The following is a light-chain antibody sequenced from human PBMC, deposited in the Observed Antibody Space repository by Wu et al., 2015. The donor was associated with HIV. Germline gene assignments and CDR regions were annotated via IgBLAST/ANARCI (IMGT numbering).Light chain of an antibody. V-gene: IGKV3-20*01. CDR1: QSVSSTY. CDR3: HQYGRSPPFT. Sequence: EIVLTQSPDTLSLSPGERATLSCRASQSVSSTYLAWYQQKPGHPPRLLIYAASRRATGIPDRFSGSGSGTDFSLTISRLEPEDFAVYYCHQYGRSPPFTFGPGTKVDIK. CDR2: AAS. J-gene: IGKJ3*01.